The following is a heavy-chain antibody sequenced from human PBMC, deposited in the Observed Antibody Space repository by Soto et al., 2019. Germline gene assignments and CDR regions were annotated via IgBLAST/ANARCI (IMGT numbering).Heavy chain of an antibody. V-gene: IGHV1-69*13. CDR2: IIPIFGTA. CDR1: GGTFSSYA. J-gene: IGHJ4*02. D-gene: IGHD5-12*01. CDR3: AGGRLDGYNSFDY. Sequence: ASVKVSCKASGGTFSSYAISWVRQAPGQGLEWMGGIIPIFGTANYAQKFRGRVTITADESTSTAYMELSSLRSEDTAVYYCAGGRLDGYNSFDYWGQGTLVTVSS.